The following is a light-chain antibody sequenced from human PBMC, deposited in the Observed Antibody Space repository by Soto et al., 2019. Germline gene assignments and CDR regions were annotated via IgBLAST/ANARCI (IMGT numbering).Light chain of an antibody. CDR3: QQRSNWQGAT. CDR1: QSISSW. J-gene: IGKJ4*01. CDR2: DAS. V-gene: IGKV1-5*01. Sequence: DIQMTQSPSTLSASVGDRVTITCRASQSISSWLAWYQQKPGKAPKLLIYDASSLESGVPSRFSGSGSGTEFTLTISSLEPEDFAVYYCQQRSNWQGATFGGGTKV.